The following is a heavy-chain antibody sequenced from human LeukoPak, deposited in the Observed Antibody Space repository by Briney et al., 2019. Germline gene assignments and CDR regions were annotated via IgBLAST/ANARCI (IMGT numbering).Heavy chain of an antibody. Sequence: PSETLSLTCTVSGGSIGSHYWSWIRQPPGSGLEWIGYVYYSGTTNYNPSLKSRVTISVDTSKNQFSLKLSSVTAADTAVYYCARDYYASRGDAFDIWGLGTMVTVSS. CDR1: GGSIGSHY. CDR2: VYYSGTT. V-gene: IGHV4-59*11. D-gene: IGHD3-22*01. CDR3: ARDYYASRGDAFDI. J-gene: IGHJ3*02.